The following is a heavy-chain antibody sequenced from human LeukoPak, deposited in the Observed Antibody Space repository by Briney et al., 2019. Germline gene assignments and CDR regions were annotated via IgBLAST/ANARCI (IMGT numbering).Heavy chain of an antibody. CDR2: IYYSGST. D-gene: IGHD5-18*01. Sequence: MPSENLSLTCIFSGGTISSYYWSSIRQPPGKGLEWIGYIYYSGSTNYNPSLKSRVTISVDTSKSQFSLKLSSVTAADTAVYYCARDRAAMGYWGQGTLVTVSS. J-gene: IGHJ4*02. CDR3: ARDRAAMGY. CDR1: GGTISSYY. V-gene: IGHV4-59*01.